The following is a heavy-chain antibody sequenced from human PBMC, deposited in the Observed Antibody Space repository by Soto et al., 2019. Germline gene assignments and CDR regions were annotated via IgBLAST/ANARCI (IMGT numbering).Heavy chain of an antibody. D-gene: IGHD7-27*01. V-gene: IGHV3-30*18. J-gene: IGHJ4*02. Sequence: GGSLRLSCAASGFTFSSYGMHWVRQAPGKGLEWVAVISYDGSNKYYADSVKGRFTISRDNSKNTLYLQMNSLRAEDTAVYYCAKEKTLPNSIYFDYWGQGTLVTVAS. CDR2: ISYDGSNK. CDR1: GFTFSSYG. CDR3: AKEKTLPNSIYFDY.